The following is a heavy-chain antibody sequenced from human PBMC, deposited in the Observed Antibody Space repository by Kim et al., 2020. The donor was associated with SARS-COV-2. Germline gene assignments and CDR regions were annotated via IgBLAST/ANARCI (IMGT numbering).Heavy chain of an antibody. D-gene: IGHD2-2*01. V-gene: IGHV3-23*01. J-gene: IGHJ4*02. CDR1: GFTFSSYA. Sequence: GGSLRLSCAASGFTFSSYAMSWVRQAPGKGLEWVSAISGSGGSTYYADSVKGRFTISRDNSKNTLYLQMNSLRAEDTAVYYCAKDKDIVVVPAAPSFGYWGQGTLVTVSS. CDR2: ISGSGGST. CDR3: AKDKDIVVVPAAPSFGY.